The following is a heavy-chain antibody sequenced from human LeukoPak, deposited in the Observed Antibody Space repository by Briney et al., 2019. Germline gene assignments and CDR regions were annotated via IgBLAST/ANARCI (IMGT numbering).Heavy chain of an antibody. CDR3: AKGYLNDYVWGSYNPLIDY. J-gene: IGHJ4*02. CDR1: GFTFSSYA. Sequence: GGSLRLSCAASGFTFSSYAMSWVRQAPGKGLEWVSAISGSGGSTYYADSVKGRFTISRDNSKNTLYLQMNSLRAEDTAVYYCAKGYLNDYVWGSYNPLIDYWGQGTLVTVSS. CDR2: ISGSGGST. D-gene: IGHD3-16*01. V-gene: IGHV3-23*01.